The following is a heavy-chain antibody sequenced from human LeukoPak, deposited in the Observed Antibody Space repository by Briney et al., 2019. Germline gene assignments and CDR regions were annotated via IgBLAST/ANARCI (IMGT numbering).Heavy chain of an antibody. CDR2: IKQDGSEK. Sequence: PGGSLRLSCAASGFTFSSYWMSWVRQAPGKGLEWVANIKQDGSEKYYVDSVKGRFTISRDNAKNSLYLQMNSLRAEDTAVYYCARPYCSSTSCHDAFDIWGQGTMVTVS. V-gene: IGHV3-7*01. CDR3: ARPYCSSTSCHDAFDI. CDR1: GFTFSSYW. J-gene: IGHJ3*02. D-gene: IGHD2-2*01.